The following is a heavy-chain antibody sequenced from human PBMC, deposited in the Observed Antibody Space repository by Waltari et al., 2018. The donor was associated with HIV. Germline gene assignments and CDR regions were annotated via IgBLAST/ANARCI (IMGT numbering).Heavy chain of an antibody. CDR3: AREHGIGVAAAETGYWAY. CDR2: FVHIVGRE. Sequence: QVQLLQAGAEVRKPGSSVKVSCKTSGGTFSGYAISWVGQAPGQRLQGMGGFVHIVGREIDAQKGEGRVTSTADKATRRAYMELSSLRSEDTAVEYSAREHGIGVAAAETGYWAYCGQGTLVTGSS. V-gene: IGHV1-69*14. J-gene: IGHJ4*02. D-gene: IGHD6-13*01. CDR1: GGTFSGYA.